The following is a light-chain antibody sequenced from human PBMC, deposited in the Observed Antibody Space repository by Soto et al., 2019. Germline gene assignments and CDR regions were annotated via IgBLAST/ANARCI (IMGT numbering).Light chain of an antibody. J-gene: IGKJ1*01. CDR3: QHYNSYSEA. Sequence: DIQVTLSPSTLSASVRDRVTINCRASQSISSWLAWYQQKPGKAPKLLIYKASTLKSGVPSRFSGSGSGTEFTLTISSLQPDDFATYYCQHYNSYSEAFGQGTKVDI. CDR2: KAS. CDR1: QSISSW. V-gene: IGKV1-5*03.